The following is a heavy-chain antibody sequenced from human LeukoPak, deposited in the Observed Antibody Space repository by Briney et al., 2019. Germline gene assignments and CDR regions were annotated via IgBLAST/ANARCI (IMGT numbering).Heavy chain of an antibody. J-gene: IGHJ4*02. D-gene: IGHD3-10*01. CDR2: IYHSGST. Sequence: SQTLSLTCAVSGRSLSSGGYSWGWLRQPPGTGQEWIGYIYHSGSTYYNPSLKSRVTISVDRSKNQFSLKLSSVSAADTAVYYCARVLLWFGELSVFDYWGQGTLVTVSS. CDR1: GRSLSSGGYS. V-gene: IGHV4-30-2*01. CDR3: ARVLLWFGELSVFDY.